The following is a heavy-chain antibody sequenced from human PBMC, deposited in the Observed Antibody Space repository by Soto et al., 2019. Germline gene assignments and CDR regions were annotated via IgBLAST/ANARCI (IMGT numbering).Heavy chain of an antibody. D-gene: IGHD2-2*01. Sequence: GSLRLSCAASGFTFSSYWMHWVRQAPGKGLVWVSRIKTDGSSTDYADSVKGRFTISRDNAKNTLYLQMNSLRAEDTAVYYCASRSYTSTTSSYFWGQGTLVTVSS. CDR3: ASRSYTSTTSSYF. CDR2: IKTDGSST. CDR1: GFTFSSYW. J-gene: IGHJ4*02. V-gene: IGHV3-74*01.